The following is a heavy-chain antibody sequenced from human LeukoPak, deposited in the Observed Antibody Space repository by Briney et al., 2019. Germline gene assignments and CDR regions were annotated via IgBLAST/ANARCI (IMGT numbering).Heavy chain of an antibody. CDR1: GCSISSYY. Sequence: AETLSLTCTVSGCSISSYYWSWVRQPPGKRLEWIGHTYYSGSTNYNPSLKSRVTISVDMSKNQFSLKLSSVPAADTAVYYCASRSSIWSGYQDTLYYFDSWGQGTLVTVSS. J-gene: IGHJ4*02. CDR3: ASRSSIWSGYQDTLYYFDS. D-gene: IGHD3-3*01. V-gene: IGHV4-59*01. CDR2: TYYSGST.